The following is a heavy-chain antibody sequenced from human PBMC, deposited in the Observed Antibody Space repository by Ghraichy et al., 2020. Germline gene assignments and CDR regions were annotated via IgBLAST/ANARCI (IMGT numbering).Heavy chain of an antibody. CDR1: GFTFSSYW. CDR2: VKPDGGEK. CDR3: AKCRGTTWNDALDV. D-gene: IGHD1-1*01. Sequence: GGSLRLSCAASGFTFSSYWMSWVRQAPGKGLEWVANVKPDGGEKNYVGSVKGRFTISRDNTKKSLYLQMNSLRAEDTAVYYCAKCRGTTWNDALDVWGQGTMVTVSS. V-gene: IGHV3-7*01. J-gene: IGHJ3*01.